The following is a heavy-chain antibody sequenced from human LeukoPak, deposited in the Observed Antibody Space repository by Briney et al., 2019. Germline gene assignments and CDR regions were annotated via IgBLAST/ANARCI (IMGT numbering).Heavy chain of an antibody. Sequence: SQTLSLTCTVSGGSISSGSYYWSWIRQPAGKGLEWIGRIYTSGSTNYNPSLKSRVTISVDTSKNQFSLKLSSVTAADTAVYCCARGKHSLRLKAPWGQGTLVTVSS. CDR1: GGSISSGSYY. CDR3: ARGKHSLRLKAP. V-gene: IGHV4-61*02. D-gene: IGHD3-3*01. J-gene: IGHJ5*02. CDR2: IYTSGST.